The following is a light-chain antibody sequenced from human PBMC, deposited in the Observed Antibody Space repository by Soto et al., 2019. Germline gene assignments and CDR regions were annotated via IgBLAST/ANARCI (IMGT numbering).Light chain of an antibody. CDR3: QQDYSIPPT. Sequence: DIVMAQSPYSLALSLVEIATINCKSIQSLLYSSNNKNYLTWYQHKPGQPPKLLIYWASTRKSGVPDRFSGSGSGTDFTPTISSLQAQDVAVYYCQQDYSIPPTFGGGTKVDIK. V-gene: IGKV4-1*01. J-gene: IGKJ4*01. CDR1: QSLLYSSNNKNY. CDR2: WAS.